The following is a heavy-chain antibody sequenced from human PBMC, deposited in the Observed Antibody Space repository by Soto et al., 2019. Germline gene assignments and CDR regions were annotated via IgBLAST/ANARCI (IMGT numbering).Heavy chain of an antibody. CDR3: AREGAVAGSQDF. CDR1: GYRLSDYG. D-gene: IGHD6-19*01. V-gene: IGHV3-33*01. J-gene: IGHJ4*02. CDR2: IWYDGNYK. Sequence: PPGLSFGASGYRLSDYGLQWVRQAPGKGLEWVAIIWYDGNYKYYSESAKVRFTIYRDNSNNTLYLQMNNLRVEDTAVYFCAREGAVAGSQDFWGQGTLVAVS.